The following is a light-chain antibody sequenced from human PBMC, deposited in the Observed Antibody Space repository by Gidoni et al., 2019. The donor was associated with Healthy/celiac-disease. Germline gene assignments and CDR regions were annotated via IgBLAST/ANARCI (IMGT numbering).Light chain of an antibody. CDR3: QQSYSTLFT. CDR2: AAS. Sequence: DIQMTQSPSSLSASVGDRVTITCRASQSISSYLNWYQQKPGKAPKLLIYAASSLQSGVPSRFSGSGSGTDFTLTISSLQPEDFATYYCQQSYSTLFTFGPXTKSGYQT. V-gene: IGKV1-39*01. CDR1: QSISSY. J-gene: IGKJ3*01.